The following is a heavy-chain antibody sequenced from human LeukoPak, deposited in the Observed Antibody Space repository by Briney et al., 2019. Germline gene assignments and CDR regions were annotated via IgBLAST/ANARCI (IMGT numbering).Heavy chain of an antibody. J-gene: IGHJ2*01. Sequence: GASVKVSCKASGYTFTSYGISWVRQAPGQGLEWMGWISAYNGNTNYAQKPQGRVTMTTDTSTSTAYMELRSLRSEDTAVYYCARDPGKAYCGGDCYLGTPAYWYFDLWGRGTLVTVSS. V-gene: IGHV1-18*01. CDR3: ARDPGKAYCGGDCYLGTPAYWYFDL. CDR2: ISAYNGNT. D-gene: IGHD2-21*02. CDR1: GYTFTSYG.